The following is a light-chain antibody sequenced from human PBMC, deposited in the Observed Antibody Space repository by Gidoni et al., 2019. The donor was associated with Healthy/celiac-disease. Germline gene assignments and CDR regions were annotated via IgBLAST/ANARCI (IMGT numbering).Light chain of an antibody. CDR2: GKN. CDR3: NSRDSSGNHVV. V-gene: IGLV3-19*01. J-gene: IGLJ2*01. Sequence: SSELTQDPAVSVALGQTVRITCKGDSLRSYYASWYQQKPGQAPVLVIYGKNNRPSGIPDRFSVSSSGNTASLTITGAQAEDEADYYCNSRDSSGNHVVFGGGTKLTVL. CDR1: SLRSYY.